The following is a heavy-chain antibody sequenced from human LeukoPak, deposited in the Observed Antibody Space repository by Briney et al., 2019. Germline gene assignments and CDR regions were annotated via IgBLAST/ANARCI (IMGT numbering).Heavy chain of an antibody. CDR1: GFTFSSYS. D-gene: IGHD1-1*01. J-gene: IGHJ2*01. CDR2: ISSSRSYI. CDR3: ARDPPDEVPPLQL. V-gene: IGHV3-21*01. Sequence: NPGGSLRLSCAASGFTFSSYSMNWVRQAPGKGLEWVSSISSSRSYIYYVDSVKGRFTISRDNAKNSLYLQMNSLGAEDTAVYYWARDPPDEVPPLQLWGRCHLVTVSS.